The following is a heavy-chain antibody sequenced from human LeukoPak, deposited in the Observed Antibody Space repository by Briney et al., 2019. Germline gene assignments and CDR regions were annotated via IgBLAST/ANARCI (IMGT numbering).Heavy chain of an antibody. V-gene: IGHV3-33*01. Sequence: GGSLRLSCAASGFTFSNYGVHWVRQAPGKGLEWVAVIRYDGSTKYYADSVKGRFTISRDNSKNTVYLEMNSLRAEDTAVYYCARAYSRESGYDFVFENWGQGTLVSVSS. J-gene: IGHJ4*02. CDR3: ARAYSRESGYDFVFEN. CDR2: IRYDGSTK. D-gene: IGHD5-12*01. CDR1: GFTFSNYG.